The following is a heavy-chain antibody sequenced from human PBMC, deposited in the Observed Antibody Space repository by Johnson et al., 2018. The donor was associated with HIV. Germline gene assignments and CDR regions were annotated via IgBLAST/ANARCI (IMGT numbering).Heavy chain of an antibody. CDR2: INWNGGTT. Sequence: VQLVESGGGLIQPGGSLRLSCAASGFTVSSNYMSWVRQAPGTGLEWVSGINWNGGTTAYTDSVKGRFTISRDNAKRSLYLQMNGLRVEDTALYYCARGRPWGWELRRDAFDIWGQGTMVTVSS. CDR1: GFTVSSNY. D-gene: IGHD4-23*01. V-gene: IGHV3-53*01. CDR3: ARGRPWGWELRRDAFDI. J-gene: IGHJ3*02.